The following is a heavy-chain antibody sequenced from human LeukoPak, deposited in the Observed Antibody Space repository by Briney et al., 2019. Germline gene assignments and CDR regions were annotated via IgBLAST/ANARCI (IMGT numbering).Heavy chain of an antibody. Sequence: SETLSLTCTVSGGSISSYYWSWIRQPPGKGLEWIGYIYYSGSTNYNPSLKSRVTISVDTSKNQFSLKLSSVTAADTAAYYCARRAYYYDSSGYYNWFDPWGQGTLVTVSS. D-gene: IGHD3-22*01. CDR2: IYYSGST. CDR3: ARRAYYYDSSGYYNWFDP. J-gene: IGHJ5*02. V-gene: IGHV4-59*08. CDR1: GGSISSYY.